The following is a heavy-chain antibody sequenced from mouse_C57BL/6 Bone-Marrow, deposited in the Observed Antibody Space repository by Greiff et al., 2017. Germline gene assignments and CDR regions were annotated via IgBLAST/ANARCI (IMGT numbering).Heavy chain of an antibody. CDR1: GYAFSSSW. CDR3: ASDYDDDY. Sequence: QVQLQQSGPELVKPGASVKISCKASGYAFSSSWLNWVKQRPGKGLEWIGRIYPGDGDTNYNGKFKGKATLTADKSSSTAYMQLSSLTSEDSAVYFCASDYDDDYWGQGTTLTVSS. J-gene: IGHJ2*01. D-gene: IGHD2-4*01. V-gene: IGHV1-82*01. CDR2: IYPGDGDT.